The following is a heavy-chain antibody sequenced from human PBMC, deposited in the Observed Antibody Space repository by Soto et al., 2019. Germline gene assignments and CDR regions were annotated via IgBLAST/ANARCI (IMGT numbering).Heavy chain of an antibody. J-gene: IGHJ6*02. CDR2: ISYDGSNK. V-gene: IGHV3-30*04. Sequence: GGSLRLSCAASGFTFSSYAMHWVRQAPGKGLEWVAVISYDGSNKYYADSVKGRFTISRDNSKNTLYLQMNSLRAEDTAVYYCARESGSSWYYYYYGMDVWGQWTTVTVSS. CDR3: ARESGSSWYYYYYGMDV. CDR1: GFTFSSYA. D-gene: IGHD6-13*01.